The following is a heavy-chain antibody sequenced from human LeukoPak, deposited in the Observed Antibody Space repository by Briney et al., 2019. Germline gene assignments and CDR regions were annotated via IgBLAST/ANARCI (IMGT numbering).Heavy chain of an antibody. Sequence: GSLRLSCAASGFTVSSNYMSWVRQAPGKGLEWIGEINHSGSTNYNPSLKNRVTISVDTSKNQFSLKLSSMTAADTAVYYCARGPHTGVNYYDSSGYYYWGQGTLVTVSS. V-gene: IGHV4-34*01. CDR2: INHSGST. CDR3: ARGPHTGVNYYDSSGYYY. CDR1: GFTVSSNY. D-gene: IGHD3-22*01. J-gene: IGHJ4*02.